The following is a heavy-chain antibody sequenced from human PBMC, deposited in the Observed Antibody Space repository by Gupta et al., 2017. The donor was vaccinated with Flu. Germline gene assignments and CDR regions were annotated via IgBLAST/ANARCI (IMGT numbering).Heavy chain of an antibody. CDR2: TYYRSKWYN. V-gene: IGHV6-1*01. Sequence: QSPSRGLEWLGKTYYRSKWYNDYAVSVKSRITIDPDTSKNQSSLQLNSVTPEDTAVYYCARGAYIGYVYAFDIWGQGTMVTVSS. J-gene: IGHJ3*02. D-gene: IGHD5-12*01. CDR3: ARGAYIGYVYAFDI.